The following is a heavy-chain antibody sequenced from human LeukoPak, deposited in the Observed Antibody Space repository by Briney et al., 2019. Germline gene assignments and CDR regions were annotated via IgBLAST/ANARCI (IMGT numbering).Heavy chain of an antibody. D-gene: IGHD1-26*01. Sequence: GGSLRLSCAASGFTLSSYWMSWVRQAPGMGLEWVANINEDGSKKFYVDSVKGRFTTSRDNAKNSLYLQMNSLRAEDTAVYYCARENIVGSTWGDIDYWGQGTLVTVSS. J-gene: IGHJ4*02. V-gene: IGHV3-7*01. CDR2: INEDGSKK. CDR1: GFTLSSYW. CDR3: ARENIVGSTWGDIDY.